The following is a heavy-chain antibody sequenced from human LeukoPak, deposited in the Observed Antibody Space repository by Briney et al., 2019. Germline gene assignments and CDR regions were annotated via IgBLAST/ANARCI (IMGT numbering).Heavy chain of an antibody. D-gene: IGHD3-22*01. J-gene: IGHJ4*02. CDR1: GFTFSSYG. Sequence: QTGGSLRLSCAASGFTFSSYGMHWVRQAPGKGLEWVAVIWYDGSNKYYADSVKGRFTISRDNSKNTLYLQMNSLRAEDTAVYYCARDYYYDSSGYPTPGYWGQGTLVTVSS. CDR3: ARDYYYDSSGYPTPGY. V-gene: IGHV3-30*19. CDR2: IWYDGSNK.